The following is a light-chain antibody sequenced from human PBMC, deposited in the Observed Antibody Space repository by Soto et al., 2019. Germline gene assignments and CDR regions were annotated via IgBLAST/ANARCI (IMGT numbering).Light chain of an antibody. J-gene: IGLJ1*01. CDR3: CSYAGSYSYV. Sequence: QSALTQPRSVSGSPGQSVAISCTGTSSDVGGYNYVSWYQQHPGKAPKLMIYDVTKRPSGVPDRFSASKSGNTASLTISGLQADDEADYSCCSYAGSYSYVFGTGTKVTVL. CDR1: SSDVGGYNY. CDR2: DVT. V-gene: IGLV2-11*01.